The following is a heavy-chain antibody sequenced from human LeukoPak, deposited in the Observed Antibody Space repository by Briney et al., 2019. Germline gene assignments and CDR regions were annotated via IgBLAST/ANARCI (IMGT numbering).Heavy chain of an antibody. J-gene: IGHJ4*02. CDR1: GFTFSSYA. CDR3: AKDIVLGDCSGGSCQSDFDY. Sequence: LPGGSLRLSCAASGFTFSSYAMSWVRQAPGKGLEWVSAISGSGGSTYYADSVKGRFTISRDNSKNTLYLQMNSLRADDTAVYYCAKDIVLGDCSGGSCQSDFDYWGQGTLVTVSS. CDR2: ISGSGGST. D-gene: IGHD2-15*01. V-gene: IGHV3-23*01.